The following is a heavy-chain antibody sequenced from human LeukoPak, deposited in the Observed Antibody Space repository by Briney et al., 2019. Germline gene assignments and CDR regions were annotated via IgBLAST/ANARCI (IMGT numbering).Heavy chain of an antibody. CDR1: GYNFISFG. CDR3: ARGSYYDY. V-gene: IGHV1-18*01. D-gene: IGHD1-26*01. J-gene: IGHJ4*02. Sequence: ASVRVSCKASGYNFISFGISWVRQAPGQGLEWMGWISAYNGNTNYAQKLQGRVTMTTDTSTSTAYMELRSLRSDDTAMYYCARGSYYDYWGQGTLVTVSS. CDR2: ISAYNGNT.